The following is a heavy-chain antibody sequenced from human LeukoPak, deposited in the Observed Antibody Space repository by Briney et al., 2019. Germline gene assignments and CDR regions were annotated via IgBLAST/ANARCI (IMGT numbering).Heavy chain of an antibody. V-gene: IGHV1-2*06. J-gene: IGHJ3*02. CDR2: INPNSGGT. CDR1: GYTFTGYY. CDR3: AGDNLLDAFDI. Sequence: ASVKVSCKASGYTFTGYYIHWVRQAPGQGLEWMGRINPNSGGTNYAQKFQGRVTMTRDTSISTAYMELSRLRSDDTAVYYCAGDNLLDAFDIWGQGTMVTVSS.